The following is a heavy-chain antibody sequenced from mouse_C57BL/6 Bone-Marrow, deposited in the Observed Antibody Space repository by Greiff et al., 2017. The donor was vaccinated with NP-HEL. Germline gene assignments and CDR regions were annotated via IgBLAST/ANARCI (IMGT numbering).Heavy chain of an antibody. CDR3: ARRGIYYGNYVGYFDV. J-gene: IGHJ1*03. D-gene: IGHD2-1*01. CDR1: GFTFSSYG. V-gene: IGHV5-6*02. CDR2: ISSGGSYT. Sequence: EVNVVESGGDLVKPGGSLKLSCAASGFTFSSYGMSWVRQTPDKRLEWVATISSGGSYTYYPDSVKGRFTISRDNAKNTLYLQMSSLKSEDTAMYYCARRGIYYGNYVGYFDVWGTGTTVTVSS.